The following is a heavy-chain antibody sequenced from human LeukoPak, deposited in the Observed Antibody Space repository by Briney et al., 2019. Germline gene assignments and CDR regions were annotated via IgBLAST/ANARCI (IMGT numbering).Heavy chain of an antibody. V-gene: IGHV3-30*04. CDR2: ISYDGSNK. CDR1: GFTFSSYA. D-gene: IGHD6-6*01. Sequence: GGSLRLSCAASGFTFSSYAMHWVRQAPGKGLEWVAVISYDGSNKYYADSVKGRFTISRDNSKNTLYLQMNSLRAEDTAVYYCARETRRAARPLVYWGQGTLVTVSS. CDR3: ARETRRAARPLVY. J-gene: IGHJ4*02.